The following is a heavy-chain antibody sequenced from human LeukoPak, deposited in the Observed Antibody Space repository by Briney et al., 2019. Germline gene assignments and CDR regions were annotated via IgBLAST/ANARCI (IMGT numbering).Heavy chain of an antibody. CDR2: IIPIFGTA. CDR3: ARGDGYGYNRFDS. D-gene: IGHD5-24*01. J-gene: IGHJ5*01. V-gene: IGHV1-69*05. Sequence: SVKVSCKAFGGTFSNYAITWVRQAPGQGLEWMGRIIPIFGTANYAQKFQGRVTITTDESTSTDYMELSSLRSEDTAVYYCARGDGYGYNRFDSWRQGTLVTVSS. CDR1: GGTFSNYA.